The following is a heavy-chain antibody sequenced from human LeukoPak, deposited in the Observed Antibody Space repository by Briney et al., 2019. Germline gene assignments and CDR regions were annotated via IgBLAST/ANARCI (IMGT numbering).Heavy chain of an antibody. V-gene: IGHV3-11*01. CDR2: ISSSGSTI. CDR3: ARGDDFWSGYEFRWFDP. D-gene: IGHD3-3*01. Sequence: GGSLRLSCAASGFTFSDYYMSWIRQAPGKGLEWVSYISSSGSTIYYADSVKGRFTISGDNAKNSLYLQMNSLRAEDTAVYYCARGDDFWSGYEFRWFDPWGQGTLVTVSS. J-gene: IGHJ5*02. CDR1: GFTFSDYY.